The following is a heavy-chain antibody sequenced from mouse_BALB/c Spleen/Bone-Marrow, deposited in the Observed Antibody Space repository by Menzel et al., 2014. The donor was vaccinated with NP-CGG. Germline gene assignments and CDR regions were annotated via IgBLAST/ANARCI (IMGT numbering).Heavy chain of an antibody. V-gene: IGHV4-1*02. D-gene: IGHD1-2*01. CDR3: AKNYYYGYVAY. CDR2: INPDSSTI. CDR1: GFDFSRYW. J-gene: IGHJ3*01. Sequence: EVKVEESGGGLVQPGGSLKLSCAASGFDFSRYWMTWVRQAPGKGLEWIGEINPDSSTINYTPSLKDKFIISRDNAKNALYLQMSKVRSEDTALYYCAKNYYYGYVAYWGQGTLVTVSA.